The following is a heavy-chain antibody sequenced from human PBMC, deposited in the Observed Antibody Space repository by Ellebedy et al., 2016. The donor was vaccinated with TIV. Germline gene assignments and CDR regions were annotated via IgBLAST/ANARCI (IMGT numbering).Heavy chain of an antibody. CDR2: ISTSGTTM. CDR3: ARKRQGMDV. J-gene: IGHJ6*02. Sequence: PGGSLRLSCAASGFTFSGYYMTWVRQAPGKGLEWLSDISTSGTTMYYADSVKGRFTISRDNARNSLFRRMDRLRAEDTAVYYCARKRQGMDVWGQGTTVTVSS. V-gene: IGHV3-11*01. CDR1: GFTFSGYY.